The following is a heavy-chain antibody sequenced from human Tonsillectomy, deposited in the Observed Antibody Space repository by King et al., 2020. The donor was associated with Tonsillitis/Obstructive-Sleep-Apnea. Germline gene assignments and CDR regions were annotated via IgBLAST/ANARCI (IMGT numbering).Heavy chain of an antibody. CDR2: ISYDGSNK. CDR3: AKYPSWGYGSGSFWFDP. V-gene: IGHV3-30*18. Sequence: VQLVESGGGVVQPGRSLRLSCAASGFTFSSYGMHWVRQAPGKGLEWVAVISYDGSNKYYADSVKGRFTISRDNSKNTLYRQMNSLRAVDTGVYYLAKYPSWGYGSGSFWFDPWGQGTLVTVSS. CDR1: GFTFSSYG. J-gene: IGHJ5*02. D-gene: IGHD3-10*01.